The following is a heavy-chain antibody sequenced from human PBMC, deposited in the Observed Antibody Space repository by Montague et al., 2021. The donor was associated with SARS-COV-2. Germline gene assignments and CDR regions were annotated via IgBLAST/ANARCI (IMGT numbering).Heavy chain of an antibody. Sequence: NDYAPSVRGRLTVNPDASKNGFSLELNYVTPEDTAVYYCVRYSGWFYFDFWGQGTLVTVSS. D-gene: IGHD6-19*01. V-gene: IGHV6-1*01. J-gene: IGHJ4*02. CDR3: VRYSGWFYFDF. CDR2: N.